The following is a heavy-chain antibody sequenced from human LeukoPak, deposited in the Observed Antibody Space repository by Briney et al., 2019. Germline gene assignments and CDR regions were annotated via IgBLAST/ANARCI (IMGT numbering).Heavy chain of an antibody. D-gene: IGHD6-19*01. CDR2: ISGSGGST. CDR3: ARDQGSSGWYRPYYFDY. V-gene: IGHV3-23*01. CDR1: GFTFSSYA. Sequence: PGGSLRLSCAASGFTFSSYAMSWVRQAPGKGLEWVSAISGSGGSTYYADSVKGRFTISRDNSKNTLYLQMNSLRAEDTAVYYCARDQGSSGWYRPYYFDYWGQGTLVTVSS. J-gene: IGHJ4*02.